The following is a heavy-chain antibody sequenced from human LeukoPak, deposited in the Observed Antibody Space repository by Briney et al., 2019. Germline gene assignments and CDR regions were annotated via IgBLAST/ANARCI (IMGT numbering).Heavy chain of an antibody. CDR3: ARLDDSSGYYPYYFDY. CDR2: IYYSGST. D-gene: IGHD3-22*01. J-gene: IGHJ4*02. V-gene: IGHV4-61*01. CDR1: GGSISSGSYY. Sequence: SETLSLTCTVSGGSISSGSYYWSWIRQPPGKGLEWIGYIYYSGSTNYNPSLKSRVTISVDTSKNQFSLKLSSVTAADTAVYYCARLDDSSGYYPYYFDYWGQGTLVTVSS.